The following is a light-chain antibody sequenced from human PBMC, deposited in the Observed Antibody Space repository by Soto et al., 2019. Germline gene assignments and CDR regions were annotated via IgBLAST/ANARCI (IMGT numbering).Light chain of an antibody. CDR1: QSISSY. Sequence: DIQMTQSPSSLSAFMGDRVTITCRATQSISSYLNWYQQKPGQAPNLLIYAASSLQDGVTSRFSGSGSGTYFARNVSTLQPEDLATYYCHQTYTTPYTFGPGNTLEIK. J-gene: IGKJ2*01. CDR3: HQTYTTPYT. CDR2: AAS. V-gene: IGKV1-39*01.